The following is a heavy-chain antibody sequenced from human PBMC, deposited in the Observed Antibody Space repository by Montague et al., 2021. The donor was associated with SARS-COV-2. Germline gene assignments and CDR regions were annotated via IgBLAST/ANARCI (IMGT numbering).Heavy chain of an antibody. V-gene: IGHV4-59*01. J-gene: IGHJ5*02. CDR2: SYYRGTT. CDR3: ARELQYNWFDP. CDR1: GGSIDSYY. Sequence: SETLSLTCTVSGGSIDSYYWSWLRQPPGKGLEWIGYSYYRGTTNSNPSLESRVTMSVDTSKNQFSLNLSSVTAADTAMYYCARELQYNWFDPWGQGTLVTVSS. D-gene: IGHD2-21*02.